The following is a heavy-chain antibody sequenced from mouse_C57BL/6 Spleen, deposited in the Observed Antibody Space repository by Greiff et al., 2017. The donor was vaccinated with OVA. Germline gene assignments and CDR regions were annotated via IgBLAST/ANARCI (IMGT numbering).Heavy chain of an antibody. CDR3: ASTPLYDGYSLFLAY. V-gene: IGHV3-1*01. D-gene: IGHD2-3*01. Sequence: EVQLQESGPGMVKPSQSLSLTCTVTGYSITSGYDWHWIRHFPGNKLEWMGYISYSGSTNYNPSLKSRISITPDTSKNHFFLKLNSVTTEDTATYYCASTPLYDGYSLFLAYWGQGTLVTVSA. CDR2: ISYSGST. J-gene: IGHJ3*01. CDR1: GYSITSGYD.